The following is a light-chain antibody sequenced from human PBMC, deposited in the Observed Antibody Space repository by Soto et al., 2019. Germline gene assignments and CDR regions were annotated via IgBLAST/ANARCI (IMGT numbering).Light chain of an antibody. J-gene: IGKJ4*01. CDR2: DAS. V-gene: IGKV3-15*01. CDR3: QQYNFWPPLT. Sequence: EIVMTQSPATLSVSPGERATLSCRASQSVNSNLAWYRQKPGQAPRLLISDASTRATGVPARFSGSGSGIEFTHNSSSLQSEDSGIYYCQQYNFWPPLTFGGGTKVEIK. CDR1: QSVNSN.